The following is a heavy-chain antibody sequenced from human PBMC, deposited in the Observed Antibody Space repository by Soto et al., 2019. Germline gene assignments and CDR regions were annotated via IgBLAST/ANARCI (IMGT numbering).Heavy chain of an antibody. CDR3: ARDRLGVSVTGGGFDS. Sequence: ASVKVSCKASGYTFSNFGLSWVRQAPGQGLELMGWISPYNGNTNYAQKLQGRLTMTTHTSTSTAYMELRSLRSDDTAVYYCARDRLGVSVTGGGFDSWGQGTLVTVSS. D-gene: IGHD2-8*01. CDR1: GYTFSNFG. CDR2: ISPYNGNT. V-gene: IGHV1-18*01. J-gene: IGHJ4*02.